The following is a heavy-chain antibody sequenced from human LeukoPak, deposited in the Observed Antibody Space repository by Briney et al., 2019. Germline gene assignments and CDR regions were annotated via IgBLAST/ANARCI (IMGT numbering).Heavy chain of an antibody. CDR2: INTNTGNP. Sequence: ASVKVSCKTSGYSFTAYYMHWVRQAPGQGLEWMGWINTNTGNPTYAQGFTGRFVFSLDTSVSTAYLQISSLKAEDTAVYYCARPGIAVAGTGYYYYYYMDVWGKGTTVTVSS. D-gene: IGHD6-19*01. J-gene: IGHJ6*03. V-gene: IGHV7-4-1*02. CDR3: ARPGIAVAGTGYYYYYYMDV. CDR1: GYSFTAYY.